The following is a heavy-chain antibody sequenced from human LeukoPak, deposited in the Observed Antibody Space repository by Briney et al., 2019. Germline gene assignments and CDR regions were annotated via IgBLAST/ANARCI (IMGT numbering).Heavy chain of an antibody. CDR2: ISYTGYT. Sequence: SETLSLTCSVSGVSISSHYWSWIRQPPGKGLEWIGYISYTGYTNYNPSLDSRVSISTESSKNQFSLNLSSVTAADTAVYYCARRSYAIFDYWGQGVLVTVSS. J-gene: IGHJ4*02. CDR3: ARRSYAIFDY. D-gene: IGHD1-26*01. CDR1: GVSISSHY. V-gene: IGHV4-59*08.